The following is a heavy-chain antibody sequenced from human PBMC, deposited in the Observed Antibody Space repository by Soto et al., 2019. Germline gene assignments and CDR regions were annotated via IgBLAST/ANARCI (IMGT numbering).Heavy chain of an antibody. V-gene: IGHV3-21*01. J-gene: IGHJ5*02. CDR3: ARSGGNWFDP. CDR1: GFTFSSYS. Sequence: GGSLRLSCAASGFTFSSYSMNWVRQAPGKGLEWVSSISSSSSYIYYADSVKGRFTISRDNAKSSLYLQMNSLRAEDTAVYYCARSGGNWFDPWGQGTLVTVSS. CDR2: ISSSSSYI. D-gene: IGHD3-16*01.